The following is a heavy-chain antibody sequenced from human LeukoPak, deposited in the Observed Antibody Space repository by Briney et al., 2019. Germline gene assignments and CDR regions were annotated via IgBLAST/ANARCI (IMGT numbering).Heavy chain of an antibody. Sequence: GGSLRLSCAASGFTFSSYSMNWVRQAPGKGLEWVSYISSSSSTIYYADSVKGRFTISRDNAKNSLYLQMNSLRAEDTAVYYCASGGILTGYPTTPSGYWGQGTLVTVSS. D-gene: IGHD3-9*01. J-gene: IGHJ4*02. CDR3: ASGGILTGYPTTPSGY. CDR1: GFTFSSYS. V-gene: IGHV3-48*01. CDR2: ISSSSSTI.